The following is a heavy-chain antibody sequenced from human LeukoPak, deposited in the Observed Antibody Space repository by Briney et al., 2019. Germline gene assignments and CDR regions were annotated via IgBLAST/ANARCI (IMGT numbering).Heavy chain of an antibody. CDR2: INPSGGST. Sequence: ASVKVSCKASGYTFTNYYMHWVRRAPGQGLEWMGIINPSGGSTRYAQKFQGRVTMTRDTSTSTVYMELSSLRSDDTAVYYCARGYSGHESDFWGQGTLVTVSS. CDR1: GYTFTNYY. V-gene: IGHV1-46*01. D-gene: IGHD5-12*01. CDR3: ARGYSGHESDF. J-gene: IGHJ4*02.